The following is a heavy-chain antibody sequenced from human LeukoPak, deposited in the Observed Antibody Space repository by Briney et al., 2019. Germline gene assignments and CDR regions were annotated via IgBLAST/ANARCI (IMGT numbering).Heavy chain of an antibody. Sequence: PGGSLRLSCAASGFTFSNAWMTWVRQAPGKGLEWVASIKEDGSEKYYVDSVKGRFTISRDNAKNSLYLQMNSLRAEDTALYYCARDPDWGAFDIWGQGTMVTVSS. V-gene: IGHV3-7*01. J-gene: IGHJ3*02. D-gene: IGHD7-27*01. CDR3: ARDPDWGAFDI. CDR2: IKEDGSEK. CDR1: GFTFSNAW.